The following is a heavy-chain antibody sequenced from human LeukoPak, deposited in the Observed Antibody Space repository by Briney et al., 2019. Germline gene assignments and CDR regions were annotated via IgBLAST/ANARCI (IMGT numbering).Heavy chain of an antibody. D-gene: IGHD3-10*01. CDR1: GYSISRGYY. V-gene: IGHV4-38-2*02. CDR2: IYHTGST. J-gene: IGHJ4*02. Sequence: SETLSLTCCVFGYSISRGYYWAWIRQPPGKGLEWIGTIYHTGSTYYTPSLGSRVTISVDTSKNEFSLNLNSVTAADTAVYYCARAGWIITSGIDYWGQGALVTVSS. CDR3: ARAGWIITSGIDY.